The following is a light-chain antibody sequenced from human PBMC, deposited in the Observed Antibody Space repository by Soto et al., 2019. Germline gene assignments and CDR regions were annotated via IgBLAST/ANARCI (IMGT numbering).Light chain of an antibody. CDR2: SND. J-gene: IGLJ3*02. V-gene: IGLV1-47*01. CDR1: SSNIGSNY. CDR3: AAWDDSLSVGV. Sequence: QSVLTQPPSASGTPGQRVTISCSGSSSNIGSNYVYWYQQLPGTAPKLLIYSNDQRPSGVPDRFSGSKSGTSASLAISGLRSEDEVDYYCAAWDDSLSVGVFGGGTKLTVL.